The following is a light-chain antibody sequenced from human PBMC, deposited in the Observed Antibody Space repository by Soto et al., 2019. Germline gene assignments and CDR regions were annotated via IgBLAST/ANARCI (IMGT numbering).Light chain of an antibody. CDR3: TSYAGSNNWI. Sequence: QSALTQPPSASGSPGQAVTISCTGTSGDVGTYKYVSWYQQHPGQAPKFIIYEVSKRPSGVPDRFSGSKSGNTASLTVSGLQAEDEAYYYCTSYAGSNNWIFGGGTKVTVL. CDR1: SGDVGTYKY. CDR2: EVS. V-gene: IGLV2-8*01. J-gene: IGLJ2*01.